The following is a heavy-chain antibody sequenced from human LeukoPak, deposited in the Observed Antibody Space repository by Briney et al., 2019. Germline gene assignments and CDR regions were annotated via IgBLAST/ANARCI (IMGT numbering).Heavy chain of an antibody. V-gene: IGHV3-21*04. J-gene: IGHJ6*02. D-gene: IGHD3-22*01. CDR3: AKGSPISSGYYYFSGRGYYYYGMDV. CDR2: ISSRSTYI. Sequence: GGSLRLSCADSGFTFSSYNMNWVCQAPGKGLEWVSSISSRSTYIYYADSVKGRFTISRDNAKNSLYLQMNSLRAEDTAVYYCAKGSPISSGYYYFSGRGYYYYGMDVWGQGTTVTVSS. CDR1: GFTFSSYN.